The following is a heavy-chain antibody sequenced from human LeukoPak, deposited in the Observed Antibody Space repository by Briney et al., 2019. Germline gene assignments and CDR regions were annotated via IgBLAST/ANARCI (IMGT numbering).Heavy chain of an antibody. CDR3: AKEHDLWHEEGNWFDT. J-gene: IGHJ5*02. CDR2: INDDTP. V-gene: IGHV3-23*01. D-gene: IGHD3-3*01. Sequence: PGGSLRLSCAASGFTFSNYWMSWVRQAPGKGLEWVSAINDDTPYHTDSVKGRFTVSRDNSKDTLYLHLDSLRAEDTAIYYCAKEHDLWHEEGNWFDTWGQGVLVTVSS. CDR1: GFTFSNYW.